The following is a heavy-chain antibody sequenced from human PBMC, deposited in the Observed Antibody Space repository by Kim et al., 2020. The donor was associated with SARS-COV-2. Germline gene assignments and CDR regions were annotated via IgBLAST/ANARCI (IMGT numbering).Heavy chain of an antibody. J-gene: IGHJ3*01. CDR2: IHYTGTT. CDR3: VRDGGSTAPNAFDV. V-gene: IGHV4-61*01. Sequence: SETLSLTCSLSGGSLDRGNYYWGWIRQAPGKGLEFISYIHYTGTTTYNPSLKSRVTISLDMSKNQFSLDLSSMTPADTAVYYCVRDGGSTAPNAFDVWGQGTKVTVSS. D-gene: IGHD3-16*01. CDR1: GGSLDRGNYY.